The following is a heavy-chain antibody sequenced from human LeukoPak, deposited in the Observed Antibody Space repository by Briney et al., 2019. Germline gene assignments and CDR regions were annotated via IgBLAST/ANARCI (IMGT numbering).Heavy chain of an antibody. Sequence: TGGSLRLSCAASGFTFSSYGMHWVRQAPGKGLEWVAFIRYDGSNKYYADSVKGRFTISRDNSKNTLYLQMNSLRAEDRAVYYCAKDPQPVNLWFRELSIGRYFDYGGQGTLVTVSS. CDR1: GFTFSSYG. V-gene: IGHV3-30*02. CDR2: IRYDGSNK. D-gene: IGHD3-10*01. CDR3: AKDPQPVNLWFRELSIGRYFDY. J-gene: IGHJ4*02.